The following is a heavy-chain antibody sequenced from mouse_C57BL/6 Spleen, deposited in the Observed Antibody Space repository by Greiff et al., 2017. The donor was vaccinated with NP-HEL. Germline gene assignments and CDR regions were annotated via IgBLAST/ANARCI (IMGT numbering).Heavy chain of an antibody. CDR3: ARGGYDYDEGAGCAY. J-gene: IGHJ3*01. CDR1: GYTFTDYE. V-gene: IGHV1-15*01. D-gene: IGHD2-4*01. Sequence: VQLQQSGAELVRPGASVTLSCKASGYTFTDYEMHWVKQTPVHGLEWIGAIDPETGGTAYNQKFKGKAILTADKSSSTAYMELRSLTSEDSAVDYCARGGYDYDEGAGCAYWGQGTLVTVSA. CDR2: IDPETGGT.